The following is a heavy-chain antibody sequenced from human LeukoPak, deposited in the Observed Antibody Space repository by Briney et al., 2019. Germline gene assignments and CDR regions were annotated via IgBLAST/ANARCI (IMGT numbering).Heavy chain of an antibody. J-gene: IGHJ4*02. V-gene: IGHV3-21*01. Sequence: GGSLRLSCAASGFTFSSYSMNWVRQAPGKGLEWVSSISSSSSYIYYADSVKGRFTISRDNAKNSLYLQMNSLRAEGTAVYYCARDNDTLPYYDFWSGYNYYFDYWGQGTLVTVSS. CDR2: ISSSSSYI. CDR1: GFTFSSYS. D-gene: IGHD3-3*01. CDR3: ARDNDTLPYYDFWSGYNYYFDY.